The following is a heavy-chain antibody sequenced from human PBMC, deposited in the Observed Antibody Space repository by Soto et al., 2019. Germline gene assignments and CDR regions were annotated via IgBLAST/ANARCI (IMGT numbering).Heavy chain of an antibody. V-gene: IGHV3-7*01. Sequence: HPGGSLRLSCAASGFTFSSYWMSWVRQAPGKGLEWVANIKQDGSEKYYVDSVKGRFTISRDNAKNSLYLQMNSLRAEDTAVYYCARDHLPPTGDIVVVPAAISNYYYCMDVWGKGTTVTVSS. CDR1: GFTFSSYW. CDR3: ARDHLPPTGDIVVVPAAISNYYYCMDV. CDR2: IKQDGSEK. J-gene: IGHJ6*03. D-gene: IGHD2-2*01.